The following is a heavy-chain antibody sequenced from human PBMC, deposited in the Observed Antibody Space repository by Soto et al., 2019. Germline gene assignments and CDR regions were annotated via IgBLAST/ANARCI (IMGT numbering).Heavy chain of an antibody. D-gene: IGHD5-12*01. CDR2: ISYDGSNK. CDR3: LVATITGLFDY. V-gene: IGHV3-30*03. CDR1: GFTFSSYG. J-gene: IGHJ4*02. Sequence: QSGGSLRLSCAASGFTFSSYGMHWVRQAPGKGLEWVAVISYDGSNKYYADSVKGRFTISRDNSKNTLYLQMNSLRAEDTAVYYCLVATITGLFDYWGKGTPVDVST.